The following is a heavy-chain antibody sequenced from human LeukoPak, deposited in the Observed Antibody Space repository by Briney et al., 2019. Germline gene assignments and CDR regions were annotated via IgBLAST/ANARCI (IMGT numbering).Heavy chain of an antibody. J-gene: IGHJ4*02. CDR2: IKHDGNEK. CDR3: AREYSYGPRGFDY. D-gene: IGHD5-18*01. Sequence: GGSLRLSCAVSGFTFSSYWMSWVRQAPGKGLEWVANIKHDGNEKYYVDSVKGRFAISRDNAKNSLYLQMNSLRAEDTAVYYCAREYSYGPRGFDYWGQGTLVTVSS. V-gene: IGHV3-7*01. CDR1: GFTFSSYW.